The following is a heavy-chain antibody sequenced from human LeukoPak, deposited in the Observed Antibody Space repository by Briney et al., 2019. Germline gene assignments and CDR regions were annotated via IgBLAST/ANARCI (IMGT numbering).Heavy chain of an antibody. CDR3: ARVPSFQPLDY. D-gene: IGHD2-2*01. CDR1: GYTFTNYG. V-gene: IGHV1-18*01. Sequence: VASVKLSCKASGYTFTNYGISWVRQAPGQGLEWMGWISAYNGNTIYAQKVQGRVTMTTDTSTSTAYMELRSLRSDDTAVYYCARVPSFQPLDYWGQGTLVTVSS. J-gene: IGHJ4*02. CDR2: ISAYNGNT.